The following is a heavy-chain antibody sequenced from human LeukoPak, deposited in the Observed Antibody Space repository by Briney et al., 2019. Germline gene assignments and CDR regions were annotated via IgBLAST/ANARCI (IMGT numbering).Heavy chain of an antibody. CDR2: IYDSGST. J-gene: IGHJ4*02. CDR1: GGSISSGSYY. Sequence: SETLSLTCTVSGGSISSGSYYWSWIRQSPGKGLEWIGYIYDSGSTNYNPSLKSRVTMSVDTSNNQFSLKLRSVTAADTAVYYCARELGYCSGSSCYHYFDYWGQGTLVTVSS. D-gene: IGHD2-15*01. V-gene: IGHV4-61*01. CDR3: ARELGYCSGSSCYHYFDY.